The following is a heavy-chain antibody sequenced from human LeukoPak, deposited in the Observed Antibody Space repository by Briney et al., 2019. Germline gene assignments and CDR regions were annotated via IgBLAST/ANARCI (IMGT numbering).Heavy chain of an antibody. D-gene: IGHD3-3*01. Sequence: AASVKVSCKASGYTFTSYYMHWVRQAPGQGLEWMGIINPSGGSTSYAQKFQGRVTMSTDESTSTAYMELRSLRSEDTAVYYCARQGGISIFGAAQPGGAFDIWGQGTMVTVSS. J-gene: IGHJ3*02. CDR1: GYTFTSYY. V-gene: IGHV1-46*01. CDR2: INPSGGST. CDR3: ARQGGISIFGAAQPGGAFDI.